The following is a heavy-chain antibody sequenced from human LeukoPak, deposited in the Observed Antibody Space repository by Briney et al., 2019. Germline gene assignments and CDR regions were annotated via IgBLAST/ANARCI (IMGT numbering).Heavy chain of an antibody. CDR3: ARACGDYDLCAFDI. J-gene: IGHJ3*02. D-gene: IGHD4-17*01. V-gene: IGHV4-34*01. CDR2: INHSGST. Sequence: SETLSLTCAVYGGSFSGYYWSWIRQPPGKGLEWIGEINHSGSTNYNPSLKSRVTISVDTSKNQFSLKLSSVTAADTAVYYCARACGDYDLCAFDIWGQGTMVTVSS. CDR1: GGSFSGYY.